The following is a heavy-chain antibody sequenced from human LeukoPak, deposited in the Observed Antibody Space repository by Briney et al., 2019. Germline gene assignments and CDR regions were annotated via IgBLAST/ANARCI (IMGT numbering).Heavy chain of an antibody. CDR3: VREAGYCAPVCYKTNWFDP. D-gene: IGHD2-15*01. V-gene: IGHV3-23*01. CDR2: ISNGNT. CDR1: GFPFSSHA. Sequence: GALRLFCAASGFPFSSHAMSWVRQPPGKGLEWVAAISNGNTYYAGSVRGRFTISRDDSENTVYLQMNSLRDEHTALYYCVREAGYCAPVCYKTNWFDPWGQGTLVTVSS. J-gene: IGHJ5*02.